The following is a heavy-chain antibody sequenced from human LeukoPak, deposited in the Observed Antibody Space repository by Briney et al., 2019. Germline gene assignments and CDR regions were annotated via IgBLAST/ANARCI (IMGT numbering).Heavy chain of an antibody. V-gene: IGHV1-18*01. CDR1: GYTFTSFG. Sequence: PSASVKVSCKASGYTFTSFGISWVRQAPGQGLEWVGWVSAYNGYNGNTNYAQKVQGRVTMTTDTSTSTAYMELRSLRSDDTAVYYCARDQSEQQLVPGYYWGQGTLVTVSS. CDR2: VSAYNGYNGNT. CDR3: ARDQSEQQLVPGYY. D-gene: IGHD6-13*01. J-gene: IGHJ4*02.